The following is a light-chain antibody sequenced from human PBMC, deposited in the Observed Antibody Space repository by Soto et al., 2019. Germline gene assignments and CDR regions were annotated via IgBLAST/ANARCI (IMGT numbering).Light chain of an antibody. CDR3: CSSTITSTPFV. CDR1: SSDIGGYNY. CDR2: EVT. V-gene: IGLV2-14*01. Sequence: QSVLTQPASVSGSPGQSITISCTGTSSDIGGYNYVSWYQQHPGKAPKLVISEVTNRPSGVSNRFSGSKSGNTASLTISGRHTADEDDYYCCSSTITSTPFVFGAGTKLTVL. J-gene: IGLJ2*01.